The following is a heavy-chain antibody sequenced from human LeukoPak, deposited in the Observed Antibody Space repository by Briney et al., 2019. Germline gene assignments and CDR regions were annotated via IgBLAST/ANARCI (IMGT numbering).Heavy chain of an antibody. V-gene: IGHV1-2*02. Sequence: ASVTVSCKASGYTFTGYHMHWVRQAPGQGLEWMGWINPNSGDTNYAQNFQGRVTMTRDTSISTAYMELSRLRSDDTAVYYCARGFGGSYFTDYWGQGTLVTVSS. CDR2: INPNSGDT. CDR3: ARGFGGSYFTDY. D-gene: IGHD1-26*01. CDR1: GYTFTGYH. J-gene: IGHJ4*02.